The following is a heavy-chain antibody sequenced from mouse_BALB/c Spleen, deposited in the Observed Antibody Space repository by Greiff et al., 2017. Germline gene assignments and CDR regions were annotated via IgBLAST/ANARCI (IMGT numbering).Heavy chain of an antibody. CDR2: ISYSGST. CDR3: ARGGYDDGYYYAMDY. V-gene: IGHV3-2*02. CDR1: GYSITSDYA. D-gene: IGHD2-12*01. Sequence: EVQRVESGPGLVKPSQSLSLTCTVTGYSITSDYAWNWLRQFPGNKLEWMGYISYSGSTSYNPPLKSRIFITRDTSKNQFFLQLNSVTTEDTATYYCARGGYDDGYYYAMDYWGQGTSVTVSS. J-gene: IGHJ4*01.